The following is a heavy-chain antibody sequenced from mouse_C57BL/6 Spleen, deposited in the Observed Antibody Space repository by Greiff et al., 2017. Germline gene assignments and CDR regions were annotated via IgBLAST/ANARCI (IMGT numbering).Heavy chain of an antibody. Sequence: DVKLVESGAELVKPGASVKLSCTASGFNIKDYYMHWVKQRTEQGLEWIGRIDPEDGETKYAPKFQGKATITADTSSNTAYLQLSSLTSEDTAVYYCARRYYGSSYYFDYWGQGTTLTVSS. D-gene: IGHD1-1*01. J-gene: IGHJ2*01. CDR3: ARRYYGSSYYFDY. CDR2: IDPEDGET. CDR1: GFNIKDYY. V-gene: IGHV14-2*01.